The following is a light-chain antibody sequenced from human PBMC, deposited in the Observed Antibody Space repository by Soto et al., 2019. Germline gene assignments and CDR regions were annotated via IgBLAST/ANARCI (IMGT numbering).Light chain of an antibody. Sequence: ELVMTQSPATLSVSPGERATLSCRASQSVSSNLAWYQQKPGQAPRILIYGASNRATGIPARFSGSESGTDVTITISSLENEDCAVYYCQQRSNWSITFGQGTRLEIK. CDR1: QSVSSN. CDR3: QQRSNWSIT. J-gene: IGKJ5*01. V-gene: IGKV3D-11*03. CDR2: GAS.